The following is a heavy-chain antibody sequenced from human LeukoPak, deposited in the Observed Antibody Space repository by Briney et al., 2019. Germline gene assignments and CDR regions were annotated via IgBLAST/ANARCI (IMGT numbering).Heavy chain of an antibody. J-gene: IGHJ4*02. V-gene: IGHV1-46*01. D-gene: IGHD6-13*01. CDR2: INPSGGST. CDR3: ARRSAAAASDY. Sequence: ASVKVSCKASGYTFTSYYMHWVRQAPGQGLEWMGIINPSGGSTSYAQKFQGRVTMTRDMSTSTVYMELSSLRSEDTAVYYCARRSAAAASDYWGQGTLVTVSS. CDR1: GYTFTSYY.